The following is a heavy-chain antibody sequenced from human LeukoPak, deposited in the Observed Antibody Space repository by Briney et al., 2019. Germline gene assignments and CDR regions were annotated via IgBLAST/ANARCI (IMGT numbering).Heavy chain of an antibody. CDR1: GFTFSSYS. CDR2: ISSSSSYI. Sequence: GGSLRLYCAASGFTFSSYSMNWDRQAPGKGLEWVSSISSSSSYIYYADSVKGRFTISRDNAKNSLYLQMNSLRAEDTAVYYCARGESYYPSRGDTYYFDYWGQGTLVTVSS. V-gene: IGHV3-21*01. CDR3: ARGESYYPSRGDTYYFDY. J-gene: IGHJ4*02. D-gene: IGHD1-26*01.